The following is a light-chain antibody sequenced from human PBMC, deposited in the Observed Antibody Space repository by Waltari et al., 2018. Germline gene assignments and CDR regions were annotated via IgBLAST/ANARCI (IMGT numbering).Light chain of an antibody. V-gene: IGLV2-14*01. Sequence: QSALTQPASVSGSPGQSITIPCTGTSSDVGGYHYVSWYQHHPGKAPKLMIYEVTNRPSGVSNRFSGSKSGNTASLTISGLQAEDEADYYCSSYTTSSTLVFGTGTKVTVL. CDR3: SSYTTSSTLV. CDR2: EVT. J-gene: IGLJ1*01. CDR1: SSDVGGYHY.